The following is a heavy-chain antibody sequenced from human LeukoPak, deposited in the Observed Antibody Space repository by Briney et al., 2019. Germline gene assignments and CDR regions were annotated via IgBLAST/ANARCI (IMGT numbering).Heavy chain of an antibody. CDR1: GFTFSSYS. J-gene: IGHJ4*02. V-gene: IGHV3-21*01. CDR3: ARDDSHGYHFFDY. D-gene: IGHD3-22*01. Sequence: PGGSLRLSCAASGFTFSSYSMNWIRQTPGKGLEWVSSISGSGEFIYYVDSVRGRFTISRDNGKNSLYLQMNSLRPEDTAVYYCARDDSHGYHFFDYWGQGTLVTVSS. CDR2: ISGSGEFI.